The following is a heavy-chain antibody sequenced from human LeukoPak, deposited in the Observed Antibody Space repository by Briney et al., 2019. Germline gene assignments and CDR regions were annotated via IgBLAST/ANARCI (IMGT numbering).Heavy chain of an antibody. D-gene: IGHD3-10*01. CDR2: XXASGGST. Sequence: GGSLRLSCAASGFTFSSYAMSWVRQPPGKGLEXXXXXXASGGSTYYADSVKGRFTISRDKSRNYLQMNSLRGDDTAIYYCAKDVRVGEYYGSGSYFDYWGQGTLVTVSS. V-gene: IGHV3-23*01. CDR1: GFTFSSYA. CDR3: AKDVRVGEYYGSGSYFDY. J-gene: IGHJ4*02.